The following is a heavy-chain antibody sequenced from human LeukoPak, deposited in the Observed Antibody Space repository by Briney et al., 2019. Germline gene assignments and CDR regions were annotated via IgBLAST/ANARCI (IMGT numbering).Heavy chain of an antibody. Sequence: ASVKVSCKASVYSFTGYYIHWVRQAPGQGPEWMGRIDPNSGGTNSAQKFQARVTLTRDTSIATVYMELSSLRSNDTAVYYCARDQARTTTWYLYMNYWGQGTLVTVSS. CDR3: ARDQARTTTWYLYMNY. CDR2: IDPNSGGT. V-gene: IGHV1-2*06. J-gene: IGHJ4*02. D-gene: IGHD3/OR15-3a*01. CDR1: VYSFTGYY.